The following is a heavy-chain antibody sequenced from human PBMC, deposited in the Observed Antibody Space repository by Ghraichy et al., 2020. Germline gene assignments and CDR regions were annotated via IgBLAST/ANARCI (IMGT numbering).Heavy chain of an antibody. J-gene: IGHJ4*02. CDR1: GFTVSSNY. D-gene: IGHD5-18*01. V-gene: IGHV3-53*01. CDR2: IYSGGST. Sequence: GESLNISCAASGFTVSSNYMSWVRQAPGKGLEWVSVIYSGGSTYYADSVKGRFTISRDNSKNTLYLQMNSLRAEDTAVYYCARVGGYGDFDYWGQGTLVTVSS. CDR3: ARVGGYGDFDY.